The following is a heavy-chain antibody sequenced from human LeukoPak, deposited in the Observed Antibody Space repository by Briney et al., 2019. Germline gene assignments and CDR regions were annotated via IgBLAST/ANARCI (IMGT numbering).Heavy chain of an antibody. CDR3: ARGSFCSSTSCYTYYFDY. Sequence: EASVKVSCKASGYTLTSYGISWVRQAPGQGLEWMGWISAYNGNTNYAQKLQGRVTMTTDTSTSTAYMELRSLRSDDTAVYYCARGSFCSSTSCYTYYFDYWGQGTLVTVSS. CDR1: GYTLTSYG. CDR2: ISAYNGNT. J-gene: IGHJ4*02. D-gene: IGHD2-2*02. V-gene: IGHV1-18*04.